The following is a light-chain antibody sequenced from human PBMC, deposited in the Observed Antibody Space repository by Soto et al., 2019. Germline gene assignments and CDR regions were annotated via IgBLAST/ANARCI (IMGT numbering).Light chain of an antibody. V-gene: IGLV2-8*01. J-gene: IGLJ1*01. CDR1: SSDVGGYNY. CDR2: EVS. CDR3: SSYSGTNYHYV. Sequence: QSVLTQPPSASGSFGQSVTISCTETSSDVGGYNYVSWYQQYPGKAPKLMIYEVSERPPGVPDRFSGSKSGNTASLTVSGLQAYDEADYYCSSYSGTNYHYVFGTGTKVTVL.